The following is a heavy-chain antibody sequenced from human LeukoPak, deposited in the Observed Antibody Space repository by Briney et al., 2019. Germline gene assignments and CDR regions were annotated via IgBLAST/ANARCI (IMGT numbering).Heavy chain of an antibody. V-gene: IGHV1-18*04. J-gene: IGHJ4*02. CDR3: AREGQLLLDF. CDR1: GYTFTNYG. Sequence: GASVKVSCRASGYTFTNYGISWVRQAPGQGREWMGWISTYNGNTNYAQKLKGRVTMTTDTPTRTAYMELRSLRSDDTAVYYCAREGQLLLDFWGQGTLVTVSA. CDR2: ISTYNGNT. D-gene: IGHD2-2*01.